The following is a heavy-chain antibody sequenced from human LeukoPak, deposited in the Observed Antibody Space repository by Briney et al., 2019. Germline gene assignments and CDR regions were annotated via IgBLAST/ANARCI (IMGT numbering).Heavy chain of an antibody. CDR3: ARDLTSWYFDV. J-gene: IGHJ2*01. CDR1: GGSISSYY. Sequence: KASETLSLTCTVSGGSISSYYWHWIRQPAGKGLEWIGRIYTSGSTDYNPSLKSRVTMSVDTSKNLFSLKLYSVTAADTAVYYCARDLTSWYFDVWGRGTLVTVSS. CDR2: IYTSGST. V-gene: IGHV4-4*07.